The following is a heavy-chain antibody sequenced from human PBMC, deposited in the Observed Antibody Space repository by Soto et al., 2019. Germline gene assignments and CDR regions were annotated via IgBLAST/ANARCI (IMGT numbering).Heavy chain of an antibody. J-gene: IGHJ4*02. CDR3: ARVASDYINSIDH. Sequence: EVQLLESGGDLVQPGGSLRLSCAASGFTFNAYAMTWVSQAPGKGLEWVSAIGGSGGNRYYAASVKGRFTISRDNSKDTLDLQMNRLRVEDTAVYYCARVASDYINSIDHWGQGILVTVSS. V-gene: IGHV3-23*01. CDR1: GFTFNAYA. D-gene: IGHD4-4*01. CDR2: IGGSGGNR.